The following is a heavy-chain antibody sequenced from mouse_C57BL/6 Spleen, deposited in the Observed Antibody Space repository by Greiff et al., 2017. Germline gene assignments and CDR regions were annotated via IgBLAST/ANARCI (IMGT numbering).Heavy chain of an antibody. CDR3: ARCERYDFLVDY. D-gene: IGHD2-4*01. Sequence: VQLKQSGAELVKPGASVQMSCKASGYTFTSYWITWVKQRPGQGLEWIGDLSPGSGSTNYNEQFKGKATLTVGTSSSTAYMQRSSLTSEDSAVYYCARCERYDFLVDYWGEGTTLAGSS. CDR2: LSPGSGST. V-gene: IGHV1-55*01. CDR1: GYTFTSYW. J-gene: IGHJ2*01.